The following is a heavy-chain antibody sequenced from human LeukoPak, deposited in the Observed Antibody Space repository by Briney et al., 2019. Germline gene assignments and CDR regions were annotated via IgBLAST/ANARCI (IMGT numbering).Heavy chain of an antibody. J-gene: IGHJ3*02. D-gene: IGHD3-22*01. CDR2: IRYDGSNK. CDR1: GFTFSSYG. CDR3: AREQRRITMIVVAFGAFDI. Sequence: GGSLRVSCAAPGFTFSSYGMDWVREAPGKGLEWVAFIRYDGSNKYYADSVKGRFTSSRDNSKNTLYLQMNSLRAEDTAVYYCAREQRRITMIVVAFGAFDIWGQGTMVTVSS. V-gene: IGHV3-30*02.